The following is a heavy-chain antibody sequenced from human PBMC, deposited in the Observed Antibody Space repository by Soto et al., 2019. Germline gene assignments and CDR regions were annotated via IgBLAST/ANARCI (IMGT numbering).Heavy chain of an antibody. D-gene: IGHD6-13*01. CDR1: GFTFSSYS. J-gene: IGHJ3*02. CDR2: ISSSSSYI. CDR3: ARDPSRGSSWYPRHDAFDI. V-gene: IGHV3-21*01. Sequence: EVQLVESGGGLVKPGGSLRLSCAASGFTFSSYSMNWVRQAPGKGLEWVSAISSSSSYIYYADSVKGRFTIYRDNAKNSLYLQMNRLRAEDTAVYYCARDPSRGSSWYPRHDAFDIWDQGTMVTVSS.